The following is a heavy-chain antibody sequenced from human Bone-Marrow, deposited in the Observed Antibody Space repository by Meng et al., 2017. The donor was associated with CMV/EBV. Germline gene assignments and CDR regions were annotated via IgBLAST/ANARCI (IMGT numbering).Heavy chain of an antibody. CDR3: ARKGFPDETSYYYYGMDV. CDR1: GYSVSSAYY. D-gene: IGHD1-14*01. J-gene: IGHJ6*02. CDR2: IYHSGST. Sequence: SETLSLTCTVSGYSVSSAYYWGWIRQPPGKGLEWIGSIYHSGSTYYNSSLKSRVTISIDTSKNQFSLKQSSVTAADTAVYYCARKGFPDETSYYYYGMDVWGQGTTVTVSS. V-gene: IGHV4-38-2*02.